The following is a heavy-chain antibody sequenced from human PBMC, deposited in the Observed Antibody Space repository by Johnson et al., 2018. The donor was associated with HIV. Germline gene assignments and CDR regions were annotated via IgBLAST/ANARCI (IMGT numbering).Heavy chain of an antibody. CDR3: AREGEWELLPGAFDI. D-gene: IGHD1-26*01. CDR2: ISYDGSNK. J-gene: IGHJ3*02. CDR1: GFTFNSYA. Sequence: QVQLVESGGGVVQPGRSLRLSCAASGFTFNSYAMHWVRQAPGKGLEWVAVISYDGSNKYYADSVKGRFTISRDNSKNTLYLQMNSLRAEDTAVYYCAREGEWELLPGAFDIWGQGTMVTVSS. V-gene: IGHV3-30*14.